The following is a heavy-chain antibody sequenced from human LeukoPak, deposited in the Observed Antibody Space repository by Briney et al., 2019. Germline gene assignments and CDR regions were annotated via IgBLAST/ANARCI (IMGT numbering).Heavy chain of an antibody. CDR3: ASPGYSSSWYVFDY. V-gene: IGHV1-69*13. CDR2: IIPIFGTA. J-gene: IGHJ4*02. Sequence: SVTVSCTASGGTFSSYAISWVRQAPGQGLEWMGGIIPIFGTANYAQKFQGRVTITADESTSTAYMELSSLRSEDTAVYYCASPGYSSSWYVFDYWGQGTLVTVSS. CDR1: GGTFSSYA. D-gene: IGHD6-13*01.